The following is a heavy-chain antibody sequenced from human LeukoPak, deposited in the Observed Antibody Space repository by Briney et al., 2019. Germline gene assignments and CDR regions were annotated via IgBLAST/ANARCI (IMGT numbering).Heavy chain of an antibody. V-gene: IGHV3-30*18. Sequence: PGGSLRLSCVASGFTFDTYGMHWVRQAPGKGLEWVAIIPYDGSDIYYADSVRGRFTISRDNSKNTLYLQMNSLRAEDTAVYYCAKDIARYSRTYYYGMDVWGQGTTVAVSS. CDR3: AKDIARYSRTYYYGMDV. CDR2: IPYDGSDI. CDR1: GFTFDTYG. D-gene: IGHD6-13*01. J-gene: IGHJ6*02.